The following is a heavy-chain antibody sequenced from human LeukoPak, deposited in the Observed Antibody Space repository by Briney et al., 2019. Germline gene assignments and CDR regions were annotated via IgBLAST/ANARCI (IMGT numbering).Heavy chain of an antibody. CDR2: IYPGDSDT. J-gene: IGHJ4*02. V-gene: IGHV5-51*01. Sequence: GESLKISCKGSGYSFTSYWIGWVRQMPGKGLEWMGIIYPGDSDTRYSPSFQGQVTISADKSISTAYLQWSSLKASDTAMYYCARLVVDSSSWEKFDYWGQGTLVTVSS. CDR3: ARLVVDSSSWEKFDY. CDR1: GYSFTSYW. D-gene: IGHD6-13*01.